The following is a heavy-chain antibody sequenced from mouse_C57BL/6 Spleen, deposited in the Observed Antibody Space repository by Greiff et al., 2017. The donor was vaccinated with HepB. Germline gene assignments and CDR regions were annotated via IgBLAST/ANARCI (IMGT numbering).Heavy chain of an antibody. D-gene: IGHD3-3*01. CDR1: GYTFTSYW. V-gene: IGHV1-5*01. CDR3: TREGTGDYAMDY. Sequence: VHVKQSGTVLARPGASVKMSCKTSGYTFTSYWMHWVIQRPGQGLEWIGAIYPGNSDTSYNQKCKGKAKLTAVTSASTAYMELSSLTNEDSAVYYCTREGTGDYAMDYWGQGTSVTVSS. J-gene: IGHJ4*01. CDR2: IYPGNSDT.